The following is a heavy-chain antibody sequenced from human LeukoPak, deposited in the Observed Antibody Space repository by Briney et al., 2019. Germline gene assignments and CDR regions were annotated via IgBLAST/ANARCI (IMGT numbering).Heavy chain of an antibody. CDR2: IYTSGST. CDR3: ARNYDFWSGYYSMGY. J-gene: IGHJ4*02. CDR1: GGSISSYY. V-gene: IGHV4-4*09. D-gene: IGHD3-3*01. Sequence: SETLSLTCTVSGGSISSYYWSWIRQPRGKGVEWIGYIYTSGSTNYNPSLKRQVTISVDTSKNQSSLKLTPLTAAEPAVYYCARNYDFWSGYYSMGYWGQGTLVTVSS.